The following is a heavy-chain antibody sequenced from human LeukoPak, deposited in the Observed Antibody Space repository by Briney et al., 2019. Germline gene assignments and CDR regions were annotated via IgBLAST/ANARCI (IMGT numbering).Heavy chain of an antibody. Sequence: SETLSLTCTVSGGSISSHYWSWIRQPPGKGLEWIGYIYYSGSTNYNPSLKSRVTISVDTSKNQFSLKLSSVTAADTAVYYCARDLRFGRSRDVFDPWGQGTLVTVSS. D-gene: IGHD3-10*01. CDR1: GGSISSHY. CDR2: IYYSGST. V-gene: IGHV4-59*11. J-gene: IGHJ5*02. CDR3: ARDLRFGRSRDVFDP.